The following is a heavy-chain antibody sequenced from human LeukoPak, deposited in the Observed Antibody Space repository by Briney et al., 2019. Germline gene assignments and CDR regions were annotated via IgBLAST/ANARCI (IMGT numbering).Heavy chain of an antibody. CDR1: GGSISSYY. CDR3: ARNVDDSGWYIHDAFDI. J-gene: IGHJ3*02. V-gene: IGHV4-59*01. Sequence: SETLSLTCTVSGGSISSYYWSWLRQPPGKGLEWIGYIYYSGSNNYNPSLKSRVTISVDTSKNQFSLKLSSVTAADTAVYYCARNVDDSGWYIHDAFDIWGQGTMVTVSS. D-gene: IGHD6-19*01. CDR2: IYYSGSN.